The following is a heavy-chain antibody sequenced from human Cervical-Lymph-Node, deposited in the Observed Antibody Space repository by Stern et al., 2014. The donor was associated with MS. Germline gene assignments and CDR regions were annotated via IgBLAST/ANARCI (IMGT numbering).Heavy chain of an antibody. CDR1: GFTFSSYG. Sequence: VHLVESGGAVVQPGRSLRLSCAASGFTFSSYGRHWVRQAPGKGLEWVTVISYDGNHKYYAASVKGRFTISRDNSKNTLHLQMNSVTPDDTAIYYCARDYEDTSMLFDHWGQGTLVTVSS. CDR3: ARDYEDTSMLFDH. J-gene: IGHJ4*02. D-gene: IGHD2-8*01. CDR2: ISYDGNHK. V-gene: IGHV3-30*03.